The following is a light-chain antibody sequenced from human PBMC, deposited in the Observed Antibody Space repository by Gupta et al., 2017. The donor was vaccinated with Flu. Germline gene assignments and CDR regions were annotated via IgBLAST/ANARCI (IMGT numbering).Light chain of an antibody. V-gene: IGLV1-44*01. CDR3: AAWDDSLNGPV. Sequence: QSALPQPPSASGTPGRRVTISCSGSSSNIGSNTVHWYQQLPGTAPKLLMYSYNQRPSGVPDRFSGSRSGTAASLAISGLQSEDEAHYFCAAWDDSLNGPVFGGGTKLTGL. CDR1: SSNIGSNT. CDR2: SYN. J-gene: IGLJ3*02.